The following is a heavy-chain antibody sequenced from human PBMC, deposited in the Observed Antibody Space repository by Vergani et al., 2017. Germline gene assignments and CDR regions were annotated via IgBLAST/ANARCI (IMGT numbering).Heavy chain of an antibody. CDR3: ARGWAAAGGTMYYFDY. Sequence: QVQLQQWGAGLLKPSETLSLTCAVYGGSFSGYYWSWIRQPPGKGLEWIGQINHSGSTNYNPSLKSRVTISVDTSKNQFSLKLCSVTAADTAVYYCARGWAAAGGTMYYFDYWGQGTLVTVSS. CDR2: INHSGST. J-gene: IGHJ4*02. CDR1: GGSFSGYY. V-gene: IGHV4-34*01. D-gene: IGHD6-13*01.